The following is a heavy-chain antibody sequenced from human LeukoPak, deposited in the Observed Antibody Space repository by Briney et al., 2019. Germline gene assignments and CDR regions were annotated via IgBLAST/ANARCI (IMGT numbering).Heavy chain of an antibody. CDR1: GGSISSYY. J-gene: IGHJ5*02. D-gene: IGHD3-10*01. CDR2: IYYSGGT. V-gene: IGHV4-59*01. Sequence: PSETLSLTCTVSGGSISSYYWSWIRQPPGKGLEWIGYIYYSGGTNYNPSLRSRVTISVDTSKNQFSLKLSSVTAADTAVYYCARGVYGSGSPWFDPWGQGTLVTVSS. CDR3: ARGVYGSGSPWFDP.